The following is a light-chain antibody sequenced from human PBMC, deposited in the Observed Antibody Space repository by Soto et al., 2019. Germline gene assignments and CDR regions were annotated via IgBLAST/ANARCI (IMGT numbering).Light chain of an antibody. V-gene: IGKV4-1*01. CDR2: WAS. Sequence: DVVMTQSPDSLAVSLCESSTINSKSSQSVLYSSNNKNYLAWYQQKPGQPPKLLIYWASTRESGVPDRFSGSGSGTDFTLTISSLQAEDVAVYYCQQYYSTPWTFGQGTKVDIK. J-gene: IGKJ1*01. CDR3: QQYYSTPWT. CDR1: QSVLYSSNNKNY.